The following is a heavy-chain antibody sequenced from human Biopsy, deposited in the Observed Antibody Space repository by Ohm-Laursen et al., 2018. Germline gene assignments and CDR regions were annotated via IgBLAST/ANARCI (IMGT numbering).Heavy chain of an antibody. J-gene: IGHJ4*02. V-gene: IGHV1-2*02. CDR1: GYTFNDYY. D-gene: IGHD2-8*01. CDR2: VNPNSGAT. Sequence: ASVKVSCKASGYTFNDYYIHWVRQSPGQGLEWMGWVNPNSGATNSAEKFRGTVTMTRDTSISTAYLALGSLRSADTAIYYCARDPLNGHKHFDYWGQGSLVTVSS. CDR3: ARDPLNGHKHFDY.